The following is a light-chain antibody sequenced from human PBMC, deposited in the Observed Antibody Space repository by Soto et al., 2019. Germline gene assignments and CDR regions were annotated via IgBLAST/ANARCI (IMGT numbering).Light chain of an antibody. CDR1: SSDVGGYNY. V-gene: IGLV2-14*01. CDR2: EVS. J-gene: IGLJ3*02. Sequence: QSALTQPASVSGSPGQSITISCTGTSSDVGGYNYVSWYQQHPGKAPKLMIYEVSNRPSGVSNRFSGSKSGNTASLIISGLQAEDEADYYCSSYISDSSWVFGGGTKLTVL. CDR3: SSYISDSSWV.